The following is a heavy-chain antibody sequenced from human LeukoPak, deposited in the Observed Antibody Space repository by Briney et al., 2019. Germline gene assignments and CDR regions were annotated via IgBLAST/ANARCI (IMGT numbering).Heavy chain of an antibody. D-gene: IGHD5-24*01. V-gene: IGHV3-33*01. J-gene: IGHJ4*02. Sequence: PGRSLRLSCAASGFTFSLYNMHWVRQAPGKGLEWVATTWYDGSNKYYPDSVKGRFTISRDNSKNTLYLQMNSLRAEDTAVYYCAREQETIADYWGQGTLVTVSS. CDR3: AREQETIADY. CDR1: GFTFSLYN. CDR2: TWYDGSNK.